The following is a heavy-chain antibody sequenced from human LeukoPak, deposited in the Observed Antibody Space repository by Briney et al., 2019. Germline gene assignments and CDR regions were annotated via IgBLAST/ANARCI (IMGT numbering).Heavy chain of an antibody. CDR1: GFSLSTSEMC. Sequence: ASGPALVKPTQTLTLTCTFSGFSLSTSEMCVSWIRQPPGKALEWLALLDWHDDKYYSTSLQTRLTISKDTSKNQVVLTMTNMDPVDTATYYCARLRNTWDGATLYYFDSWGQGVLVTVSS. V-gene: IGHV2-70*01. CDR2: LDWHDDK. D-gene: IGHD1/OR15-1a*01. CDR3: ARLRNTWDGATLYYFDS. J-gene: IGHJ4*02.